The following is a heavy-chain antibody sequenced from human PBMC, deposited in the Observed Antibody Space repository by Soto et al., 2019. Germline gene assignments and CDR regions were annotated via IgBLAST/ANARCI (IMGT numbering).Heavy chain of an antibody. CDR1: GFTFNDYA. Sequence: GGSLRLSCSASGFTFNDYAMHWVRQGPGKGLEHISLINSDGGRIYYADSVKGRFTNSRDNSKNTVYLQMTSLRTEDTAVYYCVKDHPSLEVWGQGTTVTVSS. CDR2: INSDGGRI. CDR3: VKDHPSLEV. D-gene: IGHD3-10*01. V-gene: IGHV3-64D*06. J-gene: IGHJ6*02.